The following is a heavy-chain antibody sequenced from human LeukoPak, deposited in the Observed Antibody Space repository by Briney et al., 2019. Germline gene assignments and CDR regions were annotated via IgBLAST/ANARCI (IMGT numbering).Heavy chain of an antibody. CDR1: GYTFTGYY. CDR2: INPNSGGT. J-gene: IGHJ4*02. CDR3: ARDWCSGGDCNFCFDY. Sequence: GASVKVSCKASGYTFTGYYMHWVRQAPGQGLEWMGWINPNSGGTDYAQKFQGRVTMTRDTSISTAYLELSSLSSDDTAVYYCARDWCSGGDCNFCFDYWGQGTLVTVSP. D-gene: IGHD2-21*02. V-gene: IGHV1-2*02.